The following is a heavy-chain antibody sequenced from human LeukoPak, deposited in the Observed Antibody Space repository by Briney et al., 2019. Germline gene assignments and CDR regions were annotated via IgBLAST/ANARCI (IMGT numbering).Heavy chain of an antibody. Sequence: GGSLRLSCAASGFTFSSYSMNWVRQAPGKGLEWVSSISSSSSYIYYADSVEGRFTISRDNAKNSLYLQMNSLRAEDTAVYYCARDSSSSLAGYWGQGTLVTVSS. J-gene: IGHJ4*02. CDR3: ARDSSSSLAGY. V-gene: IGHV3-21*01. D-gene: IGHD6-6*01. CDR2: ISSSSSYI. CDR1: GFTFSSYS.